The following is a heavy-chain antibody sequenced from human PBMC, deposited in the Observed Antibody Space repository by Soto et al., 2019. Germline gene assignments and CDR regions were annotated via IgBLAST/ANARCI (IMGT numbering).Heavy chain of an antibody. D-gene: IGHD2-2*03. J-gene: IGHJ6*02. CDR2: IYSSENT. CDR3: ARLNGYCISTNCHGYYGMDV. V-gene: IGHV4-39*01. Sequence: SETLSLTCSVSGGFVSSSSYSWGWIRQSPGKGLEWIGTIYSSENTYYNPSLLSRVTISVDTSKNQFSLRLSSVTAADTAVYYCARLNGYCISTNCHGYYGMDVWGQGTTVTVSS. CDR1: GGFVSSSSYS.